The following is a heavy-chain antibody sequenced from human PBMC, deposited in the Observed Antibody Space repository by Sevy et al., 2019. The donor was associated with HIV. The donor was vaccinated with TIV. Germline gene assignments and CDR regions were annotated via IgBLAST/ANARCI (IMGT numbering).Heavy chain of an antibody. CDR3: ARVGGDPPIYYYMDV. V-gene: IGHV3-21*01. Sequence: GGSLRLSCAASGFTFSSYSMNWVRQAPGKGLEWVSSISSSSYIYYADSVKGRFTISRDNAKNSLYLQMNSLRAEDTAVYYCARVGGDPPIYYYMDVWGKGTTVTVSS. D-gene: IGHD3-10*01. CDR1: GFTFSSYS. J-gene: IGHJ6*03. CDR2: ISSSSYI.